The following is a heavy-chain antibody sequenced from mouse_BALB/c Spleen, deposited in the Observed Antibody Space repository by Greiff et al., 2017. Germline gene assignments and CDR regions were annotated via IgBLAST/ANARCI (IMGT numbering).Heavy chain of an antibody. CDR3: ARGEYGNSWFAY. V-gene: IGHV1S137*01. CDR2: ISTYYGDA. D-gene: IGHD2-10*02. Sequence: QVHVKQSGAELVRPGVSVKISCKGSGYTFTDYAMHWVKQSHAKSLEWIGVISTYYGDASYNQKFKGKATMTVDKSSSTAYMELARLTSEDSAIYYCARGEYGNSWFAYWGQGTLVTVSA. J-gene: IGHJ3*01. CDR1: GYTFTDYA.